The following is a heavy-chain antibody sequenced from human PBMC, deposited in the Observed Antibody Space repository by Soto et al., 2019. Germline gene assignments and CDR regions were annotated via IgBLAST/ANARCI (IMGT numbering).Heavy chain of an antibody. Sequence: SETLSLTCTVSCTSITSSTYYWGWIRQPPGKGLECIGTLDYSGSTYYNPSLKSRVTIXVXXSXXXFXLXXXSXTAADTAXYYCARIAVAATSFDFWGQGTLVTVSS. CDR3: ARIAVAATSFDF. V-gene: IGHV4-39*01. CDR1: CTSITSSTYY. D-gene: IGHD6-19*01. J-gene: IGHJ4*02. CDR2: LDYSGST.